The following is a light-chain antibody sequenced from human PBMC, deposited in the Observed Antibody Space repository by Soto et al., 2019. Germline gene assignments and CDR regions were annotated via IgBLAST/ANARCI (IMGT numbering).Light chain of an antibody. V-gene: IGKV3-11*01. J-gene: IGKJ3*01. CDR2: DAF. CDR3: QQRGNWPQT. CDR1: QSVRSY. Sequence: EIVLTQSPATLSLSPGERATLSCRASQSVRSYLAWYQQKPGQTPRLLLYDAFNRATGIPAGFSGSGSGTDFTLTISILEPEDFAVYYCQQRGNWPQTFGPGTKVDI.